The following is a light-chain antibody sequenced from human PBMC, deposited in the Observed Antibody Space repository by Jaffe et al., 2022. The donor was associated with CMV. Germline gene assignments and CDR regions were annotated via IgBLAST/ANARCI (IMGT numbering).Light chain of an antibody. CDR2: FAS. CDR3: QQSTTVPWT. V-gene: IGKV6-21*02. Sequence: EIVLTQSPEFQSVTPGEKVTITCRASQSIHSRLYWYQKKPGQSPKLLIKFASQSISGVPSRFSGSGAGTDFSLTINGLEPEDAATYYCQQSTTVPWTFGQGTRVEIK. J-gene: IGKJ1*01. CDR1: QSIHSR.